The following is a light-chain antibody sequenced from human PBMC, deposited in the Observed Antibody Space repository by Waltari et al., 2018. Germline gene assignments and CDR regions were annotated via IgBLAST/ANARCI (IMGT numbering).Light chain of an antibody. CDR3: QSADSSDTYVV. J-gene: IGLJ2*01. CDR2: KDS. V-gene: IGLV3-25*03. Sequence: SYELTQPPSVSASPGQTARITCSGDALPKQYAYWYQQKPGQAPVLVIYKDSERPSGIPGRFSGSSSGTTVTLTISGVQAEDEADYYCQSADSSDTYVVFGGGTKLTVL. CDR1: ALPKQY.